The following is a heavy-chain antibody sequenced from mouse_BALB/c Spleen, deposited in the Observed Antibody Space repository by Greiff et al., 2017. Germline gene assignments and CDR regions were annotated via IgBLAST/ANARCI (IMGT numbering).Heavy chain of an antibody. CDR2: ISSGGSYT. CDR1: GFTFSSYA. Sequence: DVMLVESGGGLVKPGGSLKLSCAASGFTFSSYAMSWVRQTPEKRLEWVATISSGGSYTYYPDSVKGRFTISRDNAKNTLYLQMSSLRSEDTAMYYCARQDYAAYWGQGTLVTVSA. CDR3: ARQDYAAY. D-gene: IGHD2-4*01. V-gene: IGHV5-9-3*01. J-gene: IGHJ3*01.